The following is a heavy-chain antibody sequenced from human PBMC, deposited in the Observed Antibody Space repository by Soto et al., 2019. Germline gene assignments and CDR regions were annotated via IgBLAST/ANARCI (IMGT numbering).Heavy chain of an antibody. V-gene: IGHV3-53*01. D-gene: IGHD4-17*01. Sequence: PGGSLRLSCVASGFTVSSNYMTWVRQAPGKGLEWVSVIYNGGRTYYADSVKGRFTISRDNSKNTLYLQMNSLRAEDTAVYYCARDDGDHSGMEYWGQGTLVTVSS. J-gene: IGHJ4*02. CDR1: GFTVSSNY. CDR3: ARDDGDHSGMEY. CDR2: IYNGGRT.